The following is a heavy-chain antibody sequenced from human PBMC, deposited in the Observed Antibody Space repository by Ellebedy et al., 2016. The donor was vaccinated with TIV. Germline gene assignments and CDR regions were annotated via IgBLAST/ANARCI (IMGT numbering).Heavy chain of an antibody. D-gene: IGHD2-2*01. Sequence: MPSETLSLTCTVSGGSVSISTFYWGWIRQTPGKGLEWIGNIYYNGGTDYNPSLNSRVTIDTSKNQFSLKLSSVTAADTAMFYCARYCSSTSCSVRAFDIWGQGTMVTVSS. CDR1: GGSVSISTFY. CDR3: ARYCSSTSCSVRAFDI. V-gene: IGHV4-39*01. CDR2: IYYNGGT. J-gene: IGHJ3*02.